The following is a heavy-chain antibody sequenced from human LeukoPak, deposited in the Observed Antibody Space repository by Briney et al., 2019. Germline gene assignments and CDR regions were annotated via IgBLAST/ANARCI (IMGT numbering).Heavy chain of an antibody. Sequence: PSETLSLTCTVSGGSISSYYWSWIRQPPGKGLEWIGYIYYSGSTNYNPSLKSRVTISVDTSKNQFSLKLSSVTAADTAVYYCARGYSSSWYIYYFQHWGQGTLVTVSS. CDR3: ARGYSSSWYIYYFQH. D-gene: IGHD6-13*01. V-gene: IGHV4-59*01. CDR2: IYYSGST. J-gene: IGHJ1*01. CDR1: GGSISSYY.